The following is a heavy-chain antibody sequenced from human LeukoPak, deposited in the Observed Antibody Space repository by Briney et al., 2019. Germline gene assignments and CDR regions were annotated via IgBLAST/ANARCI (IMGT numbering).Heavy chain of an antibody. Sequence: PSETLSLTCAVYGGSISGYYWSWIRQPPGKGLEWIGEINHSGSTNYNPSLKSRVTISVDTSKNQFSLKLSSVTAADTAVYYCARVGIAVAGTIALDYWGQGTLVTVSS. V-gene: IGHV4-34*01. CDR2: INHSGST. CDR3: ARVGIAVAGTIALDY. CDR1: GGSISGYY. D-gene: IGHD6-19*01. J-gene: IGHJ4*02.